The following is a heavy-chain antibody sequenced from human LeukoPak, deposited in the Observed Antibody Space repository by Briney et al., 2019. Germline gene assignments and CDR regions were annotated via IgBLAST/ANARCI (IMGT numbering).Heavy chain of an antibody. Sequence: PGGSLRLSCAASGFTFSSYAMSWVRQAPGKGLEWVSVISSSGESTYYADSLKGRFTISRDNSKNTLSLQMNSLRAEDTAIYYCAKGGAVVLSPFDYWGQGTLVTVSS. CDR1: GFTFSSYA. V-gene: IGHV3-23*01. CDR3: AKGGAVVLSPFDY. J-gene: IGHJ4*02. D-gene: IGHD2/OR15-2a*01. CDR2: ISSSGEST.